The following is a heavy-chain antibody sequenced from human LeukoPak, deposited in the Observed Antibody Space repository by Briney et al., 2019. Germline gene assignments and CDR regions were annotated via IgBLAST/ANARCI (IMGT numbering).Heavy chain of an antibody. CDR3: ARGLPSNYDFWSGYYLPYYYYYMDV. CDR1: GYTFTSYY. D-gene: IGHD3-3*01. J-gene: IGHJ6*03. V-gene: IGHV1-8*03. Sequence: ASVKVSCKASGYTFTSYYMHWVRQATGQGLEWMGWMNPNSGNTGYAQKFQGRVTITRNTSISTAYMELSSLRSEDTAVYYCARGLPSNYDFWSGYYLPYYYYYMDVWGKGTTVTVSS. CDR2: MNPNSGNT.